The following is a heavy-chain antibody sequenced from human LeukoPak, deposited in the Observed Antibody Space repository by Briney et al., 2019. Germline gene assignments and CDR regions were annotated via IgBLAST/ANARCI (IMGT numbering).Heavy chain of an antibody. CDR3: ARGRPGLASAGIYDF. CDR1: GYTFTSSD. D-gene: IGHD6-13*01. Sequence: GASVKVSCKASGYTFTSSDINWVRQATGQGLEWMGWMNPNTDKTGYARNFQGSVTMTKNISISPAYMEVSSLTYEDTPIYYRARGRPGLASAGIYDFWGQGTLITVSS. V-gene: IGHV1-8*01. CDR2: MNPNTDKT. J-gene: IGHJ4*02.